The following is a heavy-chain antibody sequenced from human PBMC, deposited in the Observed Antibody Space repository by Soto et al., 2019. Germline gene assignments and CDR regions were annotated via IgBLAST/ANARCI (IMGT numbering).Heavy chain of an antibody. CDR1: GFTISECS. Sequence: GGSLRLSCEASGFTISECSMNWVRQTPGKGLEWLAYITIRTGNVHYADSVRGRFTISRDNAKNSLYLQMNSLRAEDTAVYYCARDPNIVLVPAALRSYYYYYGMDVWGQGTTVTVSS. CDR3: ARDPNIVLVPAALRSYYYYYGMDV. V-gene: IGHV3-48*04. D-gene: IGHD2-2*01. J-gene: IGHJ6*02. CDR2: ITIRTGNV.